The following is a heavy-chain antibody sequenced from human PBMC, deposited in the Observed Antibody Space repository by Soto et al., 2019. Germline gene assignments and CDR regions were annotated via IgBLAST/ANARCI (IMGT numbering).Heavy chain of an antibody. D-gene: IGHD3-10*01. CDR3: TRDWEITVSTWSFGGF. V-gene: IGHV1-69*08. J-gene: IGHJ4*02. CDR2: IIPFDGVT. CDR1: GGTFSPYT. Sequence: QVQLVQSGAEVKKPGSSVKVSCKASGGTFSPYTINWERQAPGQGLEWMGRIIPFDGVTHYAQKFQARVTITADKSTSTAYMELSGLRFEDTAMYYCTRDWEITVSTWSFGGFWGRGTLVTVSS.